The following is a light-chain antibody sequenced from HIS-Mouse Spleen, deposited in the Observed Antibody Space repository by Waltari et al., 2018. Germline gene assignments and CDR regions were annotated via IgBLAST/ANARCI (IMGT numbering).Light chain of an antibody. Sequence: AIRMTQSPSSLSASTGDRVTLSCRASQGISSYLAWYQQKPGKAPKLLIYAASTLQSGVPSRFSGSGSGTEFTLTISCLQSEDFATYYCQQYYSYPLTFGGGTKVEIK. V-gene: IGKV1-8*01. J-gene: IGKJ4*01. CDR3: QQYYSYPLT. CDR1: QGISSY. CDR2: AAS.